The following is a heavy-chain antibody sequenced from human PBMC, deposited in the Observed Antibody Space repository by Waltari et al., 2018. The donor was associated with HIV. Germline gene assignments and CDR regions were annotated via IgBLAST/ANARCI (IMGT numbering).Heavy chain of an antibody. CDR2: INHSGST. CDR1: GVSFRGYY. D-gene: IGHD3-10*01. J-gene: IGHJ4*02. CDR3: ARGGNYYGSGSYYKLDY. Sequence: TLSLTCAVYGVSFRGYYWSWIRQSPGKGLEWIGEINHSGSTNYNPSLKSRVTMSVDTSKNQFSLKLSFVTAADTAVYYCARGGNYYGSGSYYKLDYWGQGTLVTVSS. V-gene: IGHV4-34*01.